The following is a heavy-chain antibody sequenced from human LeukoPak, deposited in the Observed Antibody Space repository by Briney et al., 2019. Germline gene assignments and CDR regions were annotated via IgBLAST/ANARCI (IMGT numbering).Heavy chain of an antibody. CDR2: ISGSGDST. V-gene: IGHV3-23*01. CDR1: GFTVSSNY. J-gene: IGHJ4*02. CDR3: AKARNVTTVTPVDY. D-gene: IGHD4-17*01. Sequence: GGSLRLSCAASGFTVSSNYMSWVRQAPGKGLEWVSGISGSGDSTYYADSVKGRFTISRDNSKNTLYLQMNNLRAEDTAVYYCAKARNVTTVTPVDYWGQGTLVTVSS.